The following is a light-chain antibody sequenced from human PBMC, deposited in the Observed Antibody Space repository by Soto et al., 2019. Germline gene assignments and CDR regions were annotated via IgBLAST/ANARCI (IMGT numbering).Light chain of an antibody. J-gene: IGLJ1*01. Sequence: QSALTQHHSASGAPGQSVPISCTGTGSDVGGYNYVAWNRQHPGKAPKLMIYEVNKRPSALPDRFSVSKSGTSASLTVSGLQAEYEADYYCSAYAGSSNVFGTGTKVTV. CDR1: GSDVGGYNY. CDR2: EVN. CDR3: SAYAGSSNV. V-gene: IGLV2-8*01.